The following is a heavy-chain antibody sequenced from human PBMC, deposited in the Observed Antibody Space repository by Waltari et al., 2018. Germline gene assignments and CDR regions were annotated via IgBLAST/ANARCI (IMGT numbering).Heavy chain of an antibody. CDR3: ARDSSGLDY. CDR2: IHYSGGT. J-gene: IGHJ4*02. CDR1: GGSISSSSYY. V-gene: IGHV4-39*02. Sequence: QLQLQESGPGLVKPSETLSLTCTVSGGSISSSSYYWGWIRQPPGKGLEWIGSIHYSGGTYYNPSLKGRVTISVDTSKNQFSLKLSSVTAADTAVYYCARDSSGLDYWGQGTLVTVSS. D-gene: IGHD6-19*01.